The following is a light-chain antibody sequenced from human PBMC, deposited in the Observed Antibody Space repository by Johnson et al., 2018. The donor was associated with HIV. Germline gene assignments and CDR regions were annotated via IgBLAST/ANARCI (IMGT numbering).Light chain of an antibody. CDR2: DNN. CDR3: GTWDSSLSAYV. V-gene: IGLV1-51*01. Sequence: QSVLSQPPSVSAAPGQMVSISCSGSSSNIGKNYVSWYQHLPGTATKLLIYDNNKRPSGIPDRLYGSKSDTSTTLGTTGLQTGDEADYYCGTWDSSLSAYVFGTGTKVTVL. CDR1: SSNIGKNY. J-gene: IGLJ1*01.